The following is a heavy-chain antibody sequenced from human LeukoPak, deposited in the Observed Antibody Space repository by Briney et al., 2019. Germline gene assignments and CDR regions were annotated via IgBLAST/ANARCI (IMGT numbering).Heavy chain of an antibody. CDR2: IGYDGSSK. Sequence: GGSLRLSCAASGFTFSTYGMHWVRQAPGKGLEWVAVIGYDGSSKFYADSVKGRFSISRDNSENTVYLQMNSLRAEDTAIYYCAKDRGYWGQGTLVTVSS. CDR1: GFTFSTYG. CDR3: AKDRGY. V-gene: IGHV3-33*06. J-gene: IGHJ4*02. D-gene: IGHD2-15*01.